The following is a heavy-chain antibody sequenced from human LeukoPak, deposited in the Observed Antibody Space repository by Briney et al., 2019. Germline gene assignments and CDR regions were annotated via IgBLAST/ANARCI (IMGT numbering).Heavy chain of an antibody. D-gene: IGHD3-16*02. V-gene: IGHV3-30*03. Sequence: PGGSLRLSCAASGFTFSSYGMHWVRQAPGKGLEWVAVISYDGSNKYYADSVKGRFTISRDNSKNTLYLQMNSLRAEDTAVYYCARDYLWGNYRSFDYWGQGALVTVSS. J-gene: IGHJ4*02. CDR1: GFTFSSYG. CDR3: ARDYLWGNYRSFDY. CDR2: ISYDGSNK.